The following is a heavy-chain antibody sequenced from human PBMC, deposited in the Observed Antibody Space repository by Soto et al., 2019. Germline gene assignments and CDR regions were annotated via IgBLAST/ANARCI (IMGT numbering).Heavy chain of an antibody. J-gene: IGHJ6*02. CDR1: GGSISSGGYY. D-gene: IGHD3-10*01. V-gene: IGHV4-31*03. CDR2: IYYGGST. CDR3: ARLITMVRGVIMDYYYYYGMDV. Sequence: SETLSLTCTVSGGSISSGGYYWSWIRQHPGKGLEWIGYIYYGGSTYYNPSLKSRVTISVDTSKNQFSLKLSSVTAADTAVYYCARLITMVRGVIMDYYYYYGMDVWGQGTTVTVS.